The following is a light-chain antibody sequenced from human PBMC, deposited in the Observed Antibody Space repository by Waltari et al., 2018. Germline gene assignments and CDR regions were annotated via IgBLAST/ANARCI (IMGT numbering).Light chain of an antibody. J-gene: IGKJ4*01. CDR2: WAF. CDR1: QNIFHSSKNKDL. Sequence: DIVMTQSPDSLTVSLGERATIHCRSNQNIFHSSKNKDLLAWYQHKPGQPPRLRISWAFVREPGVPDRFNGSGSGTEFTLNIASLQAEDVAIYYCQQYSSAVSFGGGTKV. CDR3: QQYSSAVS. V-gene: IGKV4-1*01.